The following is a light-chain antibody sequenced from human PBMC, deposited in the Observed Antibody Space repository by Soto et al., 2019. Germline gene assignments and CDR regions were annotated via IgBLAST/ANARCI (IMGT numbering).Light chain of an antibody. J-gene: IGKJ2*01. Sequence: DIQMNQSPSSLSASVGDRVTITCRASQSISTYLNWYQKKPGKPPKFLSYVASTLQSGVPSRFSRSGTRTDFTLTINSLQPEDCATYYCQQSYRSPSTCGQGTKLE. CDR3: QQSYRSPST. CDR1: QSISTY. CDR2: VAS. V-gene: IGKV1-39*01.